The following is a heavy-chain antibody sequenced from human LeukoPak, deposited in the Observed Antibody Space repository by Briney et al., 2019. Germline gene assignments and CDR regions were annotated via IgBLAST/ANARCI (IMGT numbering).Heavy chain of an antibody. CDR3: TRCRGSGYPPYIDY. CDR1: GFTFGDYA. V-gene: IGHV3-49*03. J-gene: IGHJ4*02. Sequence: PGGSLRLSCTASGFTFGDYAMSWFRQAPGKGLEWVGFIRSKAYGGTTEYAAPVKGRFTISRDDSKSIAYLQMNSLKTEDTAVYYCTRCRGSGYPPYIDYWGQGTLVTVSS. CDR2: IRSKAYGGTT. D-gene: IGHD3-3*01.